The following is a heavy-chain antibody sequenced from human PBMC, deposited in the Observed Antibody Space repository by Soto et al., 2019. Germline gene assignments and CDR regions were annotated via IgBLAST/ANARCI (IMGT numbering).Heavy chain of an antibody. Sequence: ASGKVSCKSSGYTFTSYGIHLVRQAHGQRLEWMGWINAANGDTKYSPKFQGRVTITRDTSASTAYMELSSLRSEDTAVYYCVRRHVSATGIDWFDPWGQGTLVTVSS. J-gene: IGHJ5*02. CDR2: INAANGDT. D-gene: IGHD6-13*01. CDR3: VRRHVSATGIDWFDP. V-gene: IGHV1-3*01. CDR1: GYTFTSYG.